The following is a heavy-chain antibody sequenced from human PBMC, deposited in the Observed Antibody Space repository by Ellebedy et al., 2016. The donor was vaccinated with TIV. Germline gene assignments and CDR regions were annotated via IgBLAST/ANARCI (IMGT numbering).Heavy chain of an antibody. CDR3: ASLPHYGDSGP. D-gene: IGHD4-17*01. CDR2: INPNSGGT. Sequence: AASVKVSCKASGYTFTGYYMHWVRQAPGQGLEWMGWINPNSGGTNYAQKFQGRFTMTRDTSISTAYMELSKLRSDDTAVYYCASLPHYGDSGPWGQGTLVTVSS. V-gene: IGHV1-2*02. CDR1: GYTFTGYY. J-gene: IGHJ5*02.